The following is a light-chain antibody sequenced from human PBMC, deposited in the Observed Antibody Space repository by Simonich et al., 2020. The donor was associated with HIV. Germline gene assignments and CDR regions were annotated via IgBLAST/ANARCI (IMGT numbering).Light chain of an antibody. Sequence: QSALTQPASVSGSLGQSITISCTGTRSNVGGYNYVSWYQQHPGKAPKHLIYDFSKRPSGVSNRFAGSKSGNTASLTISGLQAEDEADYYCSSYTSSSTWVFGGGTKLTVL. V-gene: IGLV2-14*01. J-gene: IGLJ3*02. CDR3: SSYTSSSTWV. CDR2: DFS. CDR1: RSNVGGYNY.